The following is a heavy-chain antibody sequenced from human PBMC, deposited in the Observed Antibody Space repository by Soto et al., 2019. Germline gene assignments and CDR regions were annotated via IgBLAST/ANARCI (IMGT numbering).Heavy chain of an antibody. D-gene: IGHD1-26*01. V-gene: IGHV1-18*01. CDR2: LSAYNGDT. J-gene: IGHJ3*01. Sequence: QVQLVQSGAEVKKPGASVRVSCKTSGYTFINYGITWVRQAPGQGLEWMGWLSAYNGDTSSSEKLQDRFTLTTDTSTNTVYMDLRSLTSDATGVYYCARWSAIVGGSEALDVWGQGKMVIVSS. CDR1: GYTFINYG. CDR3: ARWSAIVGGSEALDV.